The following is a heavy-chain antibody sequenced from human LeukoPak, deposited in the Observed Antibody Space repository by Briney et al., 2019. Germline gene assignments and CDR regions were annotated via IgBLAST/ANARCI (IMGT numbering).Heavy chain of an antibody. Sequence: GGSLRLSCAASGFTVSSNYMSWVRQAPGKGLEWVSVIYSGGSTYYADSVKSRFTISRDNSKNTLYLQMNSLRAEDTAVYYCARSKSHYYDSSGWYYWGQGTLVTVSS. CDR3: ARSKSHYYDSSGWYY. D-gene: IGHD3-22*01. J-gene: IGHJ4*02. CDR2: IYSGGST. CDR1: GFTVSSNY. V-gene: IGHV3-66*01.